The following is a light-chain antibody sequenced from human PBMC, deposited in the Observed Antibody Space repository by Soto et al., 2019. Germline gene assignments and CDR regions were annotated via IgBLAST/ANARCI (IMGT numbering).Light chain of an antibody. V-gene: IGKV3-11*01. CDR1: QSVSSK. Sequence: EIVLTQSPANRSLSPGEGGIVSRRASQSVSSKLAWYQQKPGQAPRLLIYGASTRATGIPARFSGSGSGTDFTLTITSLEPEDFAVYSCQQRSDWPITFGQGTRLEI. CDR3: QQRSDWPIT. J-gene: IGKJ5*01. CDR2: GAS.